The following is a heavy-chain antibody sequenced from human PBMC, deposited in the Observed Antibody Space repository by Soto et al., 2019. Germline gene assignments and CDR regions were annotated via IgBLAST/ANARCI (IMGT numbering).Heavy chain of an antibody. Sequence: LRLSCAASGFTFSNYAMSWVRQAPGKGLEWVSAISGGGGSTYYADSVKGRFTISRDNSRNTLFLQMNSLRAEDTAVYYCAKDPPVAMIFGVVIPPYYFDYWGQGTLVTVSS. CDR1: GFTFSNYA. V-gene: IGHV3-23*01. D-gene: IGHD3-3*01. CDR2: ISGGGGST. CDR3: AKDPPVAMIFGVVIPPYYFDY. J-gene: IGHJ4*02.